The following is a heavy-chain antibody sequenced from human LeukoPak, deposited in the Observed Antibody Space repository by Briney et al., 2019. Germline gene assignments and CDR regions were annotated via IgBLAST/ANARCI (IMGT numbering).Heavy chain of an antibody. CDR2: ISYDGSNK. V-gene: IGHV3-30*04. CDR1: GFTFSSYA. Sequence: GRSLRLSCAASGFTFSSYAMHWVRQAPGKGLEWVTVISYDGSNKYYADSVKGRFTISRDNSKNTLYLQMNSLRAEDTAVYYCASIPGGFGELLWNGQVIFDYWGQGTLVTVSS. D-gene: IGHD3-10*01. J-gene: IGHJ4*02. CDR3: ASIPGGFGELLWNGQVIFDY.